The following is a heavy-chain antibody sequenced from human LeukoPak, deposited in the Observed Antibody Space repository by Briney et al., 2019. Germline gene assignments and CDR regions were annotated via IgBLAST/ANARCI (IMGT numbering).Heavy chain of an antibody. CDR2: ITSDGSST. D-gene: IGHD7-27*01. Sequence: GGSLRLSCAASGFTFSTYWVHWVRQAPGKGLAWVSRITSDGSSTSYADSVKGRFTISRDNTKNTLYLQMKSLRAEDTAVYYCAREDDSWGPNNLDLWGQGTLVTVSS. CDR3: AREDDSWGPNNLDL. J-gene: IGHJ3*01. CDR1: GFTFSTYW. V-gene: IGHV3-74*01.